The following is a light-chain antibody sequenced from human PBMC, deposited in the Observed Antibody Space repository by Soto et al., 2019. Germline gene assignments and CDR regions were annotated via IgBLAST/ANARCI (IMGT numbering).Light chain of an antibody. V-gene: IGLV2-14*01. CDR3: SFNYSNNL. CDR1: SSDVGGYNY. CDR2: DVN. Sequence: QSALTQPASVSGSPGQSITISCTGTSSDVGGYNYVSWYQQHPGKAPKLMIYDVNTRPSGVSNRFSGSKSGNPASLTIFWLQGEGEGCLYLSFNYSNNLFGGGTKVTV. J-gene: IGLJ2*01.